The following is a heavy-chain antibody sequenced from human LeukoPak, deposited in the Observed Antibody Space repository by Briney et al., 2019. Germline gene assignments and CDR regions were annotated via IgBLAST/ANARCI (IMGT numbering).Heavy chain of an antibody. CDR1: GGSISSYY. CDR2: IYYSGST. V-gene: IGHV4-59*01. D-gene: IGHD6-13*01. Sequence: PSETLSLTCTVSGGSISSYYWSWIRQPPGKGLEWIGYIYYSGSTNYNPSLKSRVTISVDTSKNQFSLKLSSVTAADTAVYYCARGAYSSSWYWGEVGDFDYWGQGTLVTVSS. J-gene: IGHJ4*02. CDR3: ARGAYSSSWYWGEVGDFDY.